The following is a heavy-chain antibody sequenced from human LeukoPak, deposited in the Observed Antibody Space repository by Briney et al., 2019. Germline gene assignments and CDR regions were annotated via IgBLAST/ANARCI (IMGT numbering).Heavy chain of an antibody. V-gene: IGHV4-38-2*02. CDR2: IHHTGST. Sequence: PSETLSLTCSVSGYSVTSDCFWGWIRQPPGKGLEWIATIHHTGSTFYNPSLKSRVTISLDTSKNHFSLKLTSMTAADTAVYYCARGDLPAGWFDPWGQGTLVTVSS. D-gene: IGHD5/OR15-5a*01. CDR3: ARGDLPAGWFDP. CDR1: GYSVTSDCF. J-gene: IGHJ5*02.